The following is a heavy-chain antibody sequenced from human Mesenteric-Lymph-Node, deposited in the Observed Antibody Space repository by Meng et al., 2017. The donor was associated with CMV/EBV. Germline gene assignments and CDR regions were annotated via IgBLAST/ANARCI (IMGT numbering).Heavy chain of an antibody. J-gene: IGHJ6*02. V-gene: IGHV4-30-4*01. D-gene: IGHD3-16*01. CDR3: GRWVSPGGDMYYYAMDV. CDR2: IYYSGIYNTVST. Sequence: SETLSLTCTVSGDSLNSGNNFWSWIRQPPGKGLEWIGYIYYSGIYNTVSTYYNPSLESRVTMSVDTSKNQFSLKLRSVTAADTAVYYCGRWVSPGGDMYYYAMDVWGQGTTVTVSS. CDR1: GDSLNSGNNF.